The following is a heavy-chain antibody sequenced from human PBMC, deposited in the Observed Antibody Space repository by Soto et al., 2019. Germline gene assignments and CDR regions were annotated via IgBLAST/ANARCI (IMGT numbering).Heavy chain of an antibody. J-gene: IGHJ4*02. CDR2: IYHSGST. D-gene: IGHD3-10*01. CDR3: ARGDMVRGVTQFDY. CDR1: GGSISSGDYY. V-gene: IGHV4-30-4*01. Sequence: SETLSLTCTVSGGSISSGDYYWSWIRQPPGKGLEWIGYIYHSGSTYYNPSLKSRVTISVDMSKNQFSLKLSSVTAADTAVYYCARGDMVRGVTQFDYWGQGTLVTVSS.